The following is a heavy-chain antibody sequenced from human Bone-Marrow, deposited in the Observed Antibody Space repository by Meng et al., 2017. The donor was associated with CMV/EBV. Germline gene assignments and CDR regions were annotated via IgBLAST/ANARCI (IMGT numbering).Heavy chain of an antibody. D-gene: IGHD1-26*01. J-gene: IGHJ4*02. Sequence: GESLKISCAASGFTFSSYAMHWVRQAPGKGLEWVTVISYDGSNKYYADSVKGRFTISRDNSKNTLYLQMNSLRVEDTAVYYCARRLLELPFDYWGQGTLVTVSS. CDR3: ARRLLELPFDY. CDR2: ISYDGSNK. V-gene: IGHV3-30-3*01. CDR1: GFTFSSYA.